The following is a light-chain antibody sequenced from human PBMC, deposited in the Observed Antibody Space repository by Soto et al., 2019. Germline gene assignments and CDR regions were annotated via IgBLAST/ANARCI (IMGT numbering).Light chain of an antibody. CDR3: QQYNNWPPRGT. J-gene: IGKJ1*01. CDR1: QGVSSN. V-gene: IGKV3-15*01. CDR2: GAS. Sequence: EIVLTQSPATLSVSPGERATLSCRASQGVSSNLAWYQQKPGQGPRLLIYGASTRATGIPARFSGSGSGTEFTVNISSLQPEDFALYYCQQYNNWPPRGTFGQGTKVEFK.